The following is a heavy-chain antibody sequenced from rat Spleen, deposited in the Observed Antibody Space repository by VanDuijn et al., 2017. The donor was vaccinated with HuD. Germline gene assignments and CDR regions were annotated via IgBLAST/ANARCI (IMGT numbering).Heavy chain of an antibody. CDR3: ATSGARISRFAY. Sequence: EVHLVESGGGLVQPGRSLKLSCAASGFTFSNYGTHWIRQAPTKGLEWVASISPTGGSTSYRDSVKGRFTISRDNAKSTLCLHMDSLRSEDTATYYCATSGARISRFAYWGQGTLVTVSS. CDR1: GFTFSNYG. CDR2: ISPTGGST. D-gene: IGHD2-7*01. V-gene: IGHV5-19*01. J-gene: IGHJ3*01.